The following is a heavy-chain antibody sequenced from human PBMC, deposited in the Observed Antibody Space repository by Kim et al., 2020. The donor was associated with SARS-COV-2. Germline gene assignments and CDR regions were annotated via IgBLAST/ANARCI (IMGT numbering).Heavy chain of an antibody. J-gene: IGHJ4*02. Sequence: SETLSLTCTVSGGSISSGGYYWSWIRQHPGKGLEWIGYIYYSGSTYYNPSLKSRVTISVDTSKNQFSLKLSSVTAADTAVYYCARVIVVPYYFDYWGQGTLVTVSS. CDR1: GGSISSGGYY. D-gene: IGHD2-2*01. CDR3: ARVIVVPYYFDY. V-gene: IGHV4-31*03. CDR2: IYYSGST.